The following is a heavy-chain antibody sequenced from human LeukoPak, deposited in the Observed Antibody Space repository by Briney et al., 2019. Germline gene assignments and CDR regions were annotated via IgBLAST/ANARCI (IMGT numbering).Heavy chain of an antibody. CDR1: GFTFSSYG. CDR2: IRYDGSNK. D-gene: IGHD4-17*01. Sequence: GGSLRLSCAASGFTFSSYGMHWVRQAPGKGLEWVAFIRYDGSNKYYADSVKGRFTFSRDNSKNTLYLQMNSLRAEDTAVYYCAKDGGLYGDYRTYYFDYWGQGTLVTVSS. CDR3: AKDGGLYGDYRTYYFDY. V-gene: IGHV3-30*02. J-gene: IGHJ4*02.